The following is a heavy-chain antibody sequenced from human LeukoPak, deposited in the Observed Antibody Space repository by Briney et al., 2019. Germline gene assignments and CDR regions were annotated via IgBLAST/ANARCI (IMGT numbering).Heavy chain of an antibody. V-gene: IGHV4-61*01. CDR3: ARSQSYYGSGDY. Sequence: SETLSLTCSVSGDSVSNGNYYWSWLRQPPGKALEWIGYIYYTGSAYYNPSLEGRVALSVDTSRNQFSVKLNSVTAADTAVYYCARSQSYYGSGDYWSPGTLVTVSS. CDR1: GDSVSNGNYY. J-gene: IGHJ4*02. D-gene: IGHD3-10*01. CDR2: IYYTGSA.